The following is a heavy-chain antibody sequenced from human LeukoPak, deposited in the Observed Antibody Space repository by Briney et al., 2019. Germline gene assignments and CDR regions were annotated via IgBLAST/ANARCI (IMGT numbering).Heavy chain of an antibody. CDR2: IWYDGSNK. V-gene: IGHV3-33*06. CDR1: GFTFSSCG. Sequence: GGSLRLSCAASGFTFSSCGMHWVRQAPGKGLEWVAVIWYDGSNKYYADSVKGRFTISRDNSKNTLYLQMNSLRAEDTAVYYCAKGGVVPAAHDAFDIWGQGTMVTVSS. CDR3: AKGGVVPAAHDAFDI. D-gene: IGHD2-2*01. J-gene: IGHJ3*02.